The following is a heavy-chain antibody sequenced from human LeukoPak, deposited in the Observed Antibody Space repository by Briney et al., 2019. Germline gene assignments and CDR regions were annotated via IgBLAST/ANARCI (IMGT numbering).Heavy chain of an antibody. Sequence: GASVKVSCKASGGTFSSYAISWVRQAPGQGLEWMGGIIPIFGTANYAQKFQGRVTITADESTSTAYMELSSLRSEDTAVYYCARVKELDAYYYNYGMDAWGQGTTVTVSS. D-gene: IGHD1-7*01. CDR3: ARVKELDAYYYNYGMDA. V-gene: IGHV1-69*13. CDR2: IIPIFGTA. J-gene: IGHJ6*02. CDR1: GGTFSSYA.